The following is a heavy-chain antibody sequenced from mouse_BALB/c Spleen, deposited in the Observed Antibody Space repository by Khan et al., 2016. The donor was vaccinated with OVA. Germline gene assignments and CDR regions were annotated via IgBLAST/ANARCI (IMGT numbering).Heavy chain of an antibody. D-gene: IGHD1-1*02. CDR3: TGWDNWWLVV. CDR2: IYPGVGYI. Sequence: VQLQQSGAELVRPGTSVKISCKASGYTFTNYWLGWVKQRPGHGLEWIGDIYPGVGYINYNDKFKGRATLTAGTSSSTAYIKSSVLTSEDSAGYFCTGWDNWWLVVWGAGTTVTVSS. V-gene: IGHV1-63*02. J-gene: IGHJ1*01. CDR1: GYTFTNYW.